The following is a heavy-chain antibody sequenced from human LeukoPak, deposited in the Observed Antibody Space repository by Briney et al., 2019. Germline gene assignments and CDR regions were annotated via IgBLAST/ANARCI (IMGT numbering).Heavy chain of an antibody. V-gene: IGHV4-39*01. Sequence: SETLSLTCTVSGGSISSSNYYWGWIRQPPGEGLKWIGYLYYSGSTYYNPSLKSRVTMSVDTSKNQFSLKLSSVTAADTAVYYCARYYSGSYGFDYWGQGTLVTVSS. D-gene: IGHD1-26*01. CDR1: GGSISSSNYY. CDR3: ARYYSGSYGFDY. CDR2: LYYSGST. J-gene: IGHJ4*02.